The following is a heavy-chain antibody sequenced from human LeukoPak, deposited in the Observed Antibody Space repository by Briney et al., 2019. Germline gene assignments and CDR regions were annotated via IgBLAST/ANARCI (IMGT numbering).Heavy chain of an antibody. Sequence: GGSLTLSCTASGLAFADYSISWFRQAPGKGPEWVAFIRSRAYGGTTESAASVEGRFTSSRDDSRHIAYLQMNSLKTEDTAVYFCALTYYYGSGSYNWGLGTLVTVSS. CDR3: ALTYYYGSGSYN. V-gene: IGHV3-49*03. CDR1: GLAFADYS. D-gene: IGHD3-10*01. J-gene: IGHJ4*02. CDR2: IRSRAYGGTT.